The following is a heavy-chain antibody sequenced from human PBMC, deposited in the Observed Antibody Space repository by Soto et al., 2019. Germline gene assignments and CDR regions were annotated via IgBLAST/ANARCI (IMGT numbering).Heavy chain of an antibody. V-gene: IGHV4-61*01. CDR1: GVSVSSGTSY. CDR3: ASLVGHSRGPYRDLYFDY. Sequence: PSETLSLTCTVAGVSVSSGTSYWSWIRQPPGKGLEWIGYIHYSGSTSHNTSLNSRVTISVDRSKNQFSLKLRSVTAADTAVYYCASLVGHSRGPYRDLYFDYWGQGILVTVSS. CDR2: IHYSGST. J-gene: IGHJ4*02. D-gene: IGHD3-22*01.